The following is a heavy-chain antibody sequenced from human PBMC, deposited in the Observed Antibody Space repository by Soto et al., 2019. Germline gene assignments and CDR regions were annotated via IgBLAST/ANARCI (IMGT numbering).Heavy chain of an antibody. CDR1: GYSFISYW. Sequence: PGESLKISCKGSGYSFISYWIAWVRQMPGKGLEWMGIIHPGDSDTRYSPSFQGQVTISADKSISTAYLQWSSLKASDTAMYYCARREANGYAIYDYWGQGTPVTVSS. V-gene: IGHV5-51*01. CDR3: ARREANGYAIYDY. CDR2: IHPGDSDT. D-gene: IGHD5-12*01. J-gene: IGHJ4*02.